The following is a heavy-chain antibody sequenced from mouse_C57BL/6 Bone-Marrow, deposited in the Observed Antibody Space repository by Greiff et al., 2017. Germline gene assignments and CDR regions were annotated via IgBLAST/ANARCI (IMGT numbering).Heavy chain of an antibody. CDR1: GFTFSSYG. D-gene: IGHD1-1*01. Sequence: EVMLVESGGDLVKPGGSLKLSCAASGFTFSSYGMSWVRQTPDKRLEWVATISSGGSYTYYPDSVKGRFTISRDNAKNTLYLQMSSLKSEDTAMYYCARGYYYGSSYGESFDYWGQGTTLTVSS. J-gene: IGHJ2*01. CDR2: ISSGGSYT. CDR3: ARGYYYGSSYGESFDY. V-gene: IGHV5-6*01.